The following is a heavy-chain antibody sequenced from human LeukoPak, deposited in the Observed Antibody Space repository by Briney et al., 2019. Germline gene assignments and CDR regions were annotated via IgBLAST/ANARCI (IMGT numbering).Heavy chain of an antibody. J-gene: IGHJ4*02. Sequence: GGSLRLSCAASGFTFSSYAMSWVRQAPGKGLEWVSSISGSATYIYYADSMKGRFTISRDNAKNSLYLQMNNLRAGDTAVYYCASRPYDNSGYYYVWGQGTLVTVSS. CDR3: ASRPYDNSGYYYV. CDR2: ISGSATYI. D-gene: IGHD3-22*01. V-gene: IGHV3-21*01. CDR1: GFTFSSYA.